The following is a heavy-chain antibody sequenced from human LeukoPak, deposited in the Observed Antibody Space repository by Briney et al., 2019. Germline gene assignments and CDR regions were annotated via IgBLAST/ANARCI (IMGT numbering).Heavy chain of an antibody. CDR1: GFTFSSYW. Sequence: GGSLRLSCAASGFTFSSYWMHWVRQAPGKGLVWVSRINSDGSSRSYADSVKGRFTISRDNATNTLYLQMNSLRAEDTAVYYCARAYDYVWGSYPVIDYWGQGTLVTVSS. CDR2: INSDGSSR. J-gene: IGHJ4*02. V-gene: IGHV3-74*01. D-gene: IGHD3-16*02. CDR3: ARAYDYVWGSYPVIDY.